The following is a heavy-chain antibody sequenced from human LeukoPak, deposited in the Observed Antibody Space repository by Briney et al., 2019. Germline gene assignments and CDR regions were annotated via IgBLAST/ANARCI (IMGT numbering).Heavy chain of an antibody. CDR2: IKSKTDGGTT. V-gene: IGHV3-15*01. CDR3: TTESSLYYYYSSGSIGH. CDR1: GFTFSNAW. Sequence: PGGSLRLSCAASGFTFSNAWMSWVRQAPGKGLEWVGRIKSKTDGGTTDYAAPVKGRFTISRDDSKNTLYLQMNSLKTEDTAVYYCTTESSLYYYYSSGSIGHWGQGTLVTVSS. D-gene: IGHD3-22*01. J-gene: IGHJ4*02.